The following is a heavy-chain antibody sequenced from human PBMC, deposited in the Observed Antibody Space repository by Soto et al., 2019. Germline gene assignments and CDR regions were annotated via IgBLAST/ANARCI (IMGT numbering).Heavy chain of an antibody. D-gene: IGHD6-13*01. Sequence: QVQLQESGPGLVKPSQTLSLTCTVSGGSISSGGYYWSWIRQHPGKGLEWIGYIYYSGSTYYNPSLKSRVTISVDTSKNQFSLKLSSVTAADTAVYYCAVVPRSGYSSSWYPTVGAFDIWGQGTMVTVSS. CDR3: AVVPRSGYSSSWYPTVGAFDI. J-gene: IGHJ3*02. V-gene: IGHV4-31*03. CDR1: GGSISSGGYY. CDR2: IYYSGST.